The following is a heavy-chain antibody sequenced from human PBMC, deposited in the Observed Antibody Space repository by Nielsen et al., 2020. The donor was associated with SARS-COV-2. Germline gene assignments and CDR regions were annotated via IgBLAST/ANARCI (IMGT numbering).Heavy chain of an antibody. Sequence: GGSLRLSCTASGFTFSDSFMSWIRQAPGKGLEWVSYISGSGSYTNYADSLKGRFTISRDNAKNTLYLQMNSLRAEDTAVYFCTNWNDGYWGQGTPVTVSS. J-gene: IGHJ4*02. CDR2: ISGSGSYT. V-gene: IGHV3-11*06. CDR1: GFTFSDSF. CDR3: TNWNDGY. D-gene: IGHD1-1*01.